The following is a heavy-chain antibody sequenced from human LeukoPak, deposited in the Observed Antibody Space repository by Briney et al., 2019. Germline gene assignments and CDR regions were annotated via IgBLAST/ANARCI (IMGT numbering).Heavy chain of an antibody. D-gene: IGHD6-13*01. Sequence: PGGSLRLSCAASGVTFSSYSMNWVRQAPGKGLEWVSSISSIISYIYYADSVKGRFTISRDNARNSLYLQMNSLRAEDTAVYYCARLIQDPASAGFDYWGQGTLVTVSS. J-gene: IGHJ4*02. CDR2: ISSIISYI. CDR3: ARLIQDPASAGFDY. CDR1: GVTFSSYS. V-gene: IGHV3-21*01.